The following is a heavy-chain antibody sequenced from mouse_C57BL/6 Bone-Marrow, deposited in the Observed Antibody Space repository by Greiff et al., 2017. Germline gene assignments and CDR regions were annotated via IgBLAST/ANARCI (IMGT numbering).Heavy chain of an antibody. J-gene: IGHJ3*01. CDR1: GYTFTSYG. Sequence: VKLQESGAELARPGASVKLSCKASGYTFTSYGISWVKQRTGQGLEWIGEIYPRSGNTYYNEKFKGKATLTADKSSSTAYMELRSLTSEDSAVYFCARLGLRWAWFAYWGQGTLVTVSA. D-gene: IGHD2-4*01. V-gene: IGHV1-81*01. CDR2: IYPRSGNT. CDR3: ARLGLRWAWFAY.